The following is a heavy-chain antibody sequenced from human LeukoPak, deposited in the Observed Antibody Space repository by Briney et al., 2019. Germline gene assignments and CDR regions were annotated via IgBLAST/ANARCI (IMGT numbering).Heavy chain of an antibody. Sequence: GGSLRLSCAASGFTFSSYAMHWVRQAPGKGLEYVSAISSNGGSTYYANSVKGRFTISRDNSKNTLYLQMNSLRAEDTAVYYCAKDRAIAAAGTAGYWGQGTLVTVSS. CDR1: GFTFSSYA. V-gene: IGHV3-64*01. J-gene: IGHJ4*02. CDR3: AKDRAIAAAGTAGY. D-gene: IGHD6-13*01. CDR2: ISSNGGST.